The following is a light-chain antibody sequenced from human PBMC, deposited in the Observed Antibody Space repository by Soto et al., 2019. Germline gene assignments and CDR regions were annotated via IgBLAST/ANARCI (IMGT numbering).Light chain of an antibody. J-gene: IGKJ1*01. Sequence: IVLTQSPATLSLSHRERATLSCRASQSVSSYLAWYQQKPGQAPRLLIYDASNRATGIPARFSGSGSGTDFTLTISSLEPEDFAVYYCQQRSNWLSPPFGQGTKVDIK. CDR3: QQRSNWLSPP. CDR2: DAS. V-gene: IGKV3-11*01. CDR1: QSVSSY.